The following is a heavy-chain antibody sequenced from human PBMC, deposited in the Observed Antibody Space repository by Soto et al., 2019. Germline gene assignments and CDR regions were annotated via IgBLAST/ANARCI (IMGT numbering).Heavy chain of an antibody. V-gene: IGHV3-49*04. D-gene: IGHD6-19*01. CDR1: GFTFRYYD. CDR2: IRSKAVGWAT. Sequence: PGGSLRLSFTGSGFTFRYYDMSWVRQAPGKWLEWVGLIRSKAVGWATEYAAAVRDRFNISRDDSKDIAYLKMNSLKTEDTAVYYCNSDRRFQYIKGWDYYSGMDVWGKGTTVTV. CDR3: NSDRRFQYIKGWDYYSGMDV. J-gene: IGHJ6*04.